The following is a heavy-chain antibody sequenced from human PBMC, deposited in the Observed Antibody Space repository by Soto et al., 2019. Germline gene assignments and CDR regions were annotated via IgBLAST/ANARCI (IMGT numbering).Heavy chain of an antibody. V-gene: IGHV3-21*01. J-gene: IGHJ4*02. CDR2: ISSGSSNI. Sequence: EVQLVESGGGLVKSGGSLTLSCAGSGFAFRSYNMNWVRQPPGKGLEWVASISSGSSNIYYADSVKGRFTISRDNAKDSLYLEMDSLRAEDSAVYYCASATVVAGTFDFWGQRTLLTVSS. CDR3: ASATVVAGTFDF. D-gene: IGHD2-15*01. CDR1: GFAFRSYN.